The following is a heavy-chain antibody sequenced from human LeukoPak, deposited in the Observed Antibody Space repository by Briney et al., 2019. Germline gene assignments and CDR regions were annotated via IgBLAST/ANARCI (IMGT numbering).Heavy chain of an antibody. CDR1: GFSFSNYG. Sequence: GGSLRLSCAASGFSFSNYGMSWVRQAPGKGLEWVSTITGSGGSTYYAASVKGRFTISRDNSKNTLYLQMSSLRAEDTAVYYCAKSSYYDSSGVYRENYFDYWGQGTLVTVSS. V-gene: IGHV3-23*01. J-gene: IGHJ4*02. CDR3: AKSSYYDSSGVYRENYFDY. CDR2: ITGSGGST. D-gene: IGHD3-22*01.